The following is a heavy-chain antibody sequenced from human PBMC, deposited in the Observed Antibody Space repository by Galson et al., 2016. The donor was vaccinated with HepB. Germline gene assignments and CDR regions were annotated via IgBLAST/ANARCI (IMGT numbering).Heavy chain of an antibody. CDR3: ATTIYSLYWFDP. V-gene: IGHV1-18*04. CDR1: GYTFPSYG. CDR2: ISVYNGNT. Sequence: SVKVSCKASGYTFPSYGISWVRQAPGQGLEWMGWISVYNGNTNYAQKLQGRVTMTTDTSTSTAYMELTNLRSDDTAIYYCATTIYSLYWFDPWGQGTLVTVSS. J-gene: IGHJ5*02. D-gene: IGHD5-12*01.